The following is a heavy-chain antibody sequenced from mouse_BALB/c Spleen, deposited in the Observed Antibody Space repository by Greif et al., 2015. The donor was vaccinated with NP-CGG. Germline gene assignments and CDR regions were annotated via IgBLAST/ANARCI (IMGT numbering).Heavy chain of an antibody. Sequence: EVQVVESGGGLVKPGGSLKLSCAASGFTFSSYTMSWVRQTPEKRLEWVATISSGGSYTYYPDSAKGRFTISRDNAKNTLYLQMSSLKSEDTAMYYCTRGGGNYGFDYWGQGTTLTVSS. CDR2: ISSGGSYT. CDR3: TRGGGNYGFDY. V-gene: IGHV5-6-4*01. J-gene: IGHJ2*01. D-gene: IGHD2-1*01. CDR1: GFTFSSYT.